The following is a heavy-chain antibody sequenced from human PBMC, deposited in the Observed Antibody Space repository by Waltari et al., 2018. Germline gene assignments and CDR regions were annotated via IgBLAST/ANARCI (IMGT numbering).Heavy chain of an antibody. CDR3: ASLIRYFDNPFGF. Sequence: QVQLVQSGAEIKRPGSSLKVSCKASGDKLNNYAISWVRQAPGQGLEWMGAIIPIFRRTDYAQKFQDRLTLTVDESTGTAYMELRSLRAEDTALYHCASLIRYFDNPFGFWGQGTQVTVSS. V-gene: IGHV1-69*12. CDR2: IIPIFRRT. J-gene: IGHJ4*02. D-gene: IGHD3-9*01. CDR1: GDKLNNYA.